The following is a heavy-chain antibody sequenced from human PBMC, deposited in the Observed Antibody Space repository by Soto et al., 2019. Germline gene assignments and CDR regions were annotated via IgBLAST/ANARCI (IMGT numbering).Heavy chain of an antibody. D-gene: IGHD5-18*01. V-gene: IGHV3-30-3*01. CDR1: GFTFSSYA. J-gene: IGHJ6*02. CDR3: ARDSLAAMGGYYYYGMDV. Sequence: PGGSLRLSCAASGFTFSSYAMHWVRQAPGKGLEWVAVISYDGSNKYYADSVKGRFTISRDNSKNTLYLQMNSLRAEDTAVYYCARDSLAAMGGYYYYGMDVWAQGTTVTVSS. CDR2: ISYDGSNK.